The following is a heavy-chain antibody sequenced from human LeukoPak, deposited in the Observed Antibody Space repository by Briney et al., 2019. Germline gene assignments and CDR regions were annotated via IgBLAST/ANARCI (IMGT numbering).Heavy chain of an antibody. Sequence: SETLSLTCAVSGYSISSGYYWGWIRQPPGEGLEWIGSIYHSGSTYYNPSLKSRVTISVDTSKNQFSLKLSSVTAADTAVYYCARGAVIVVVPAAMWGGFDPWGQGTLVTVSS. CDR2: IYHSGST. D-gene: IGHD2-2*01. CDR1: GYSISSGYY. J-gene: IGHJ5*02. CDR3: ARGAVIVVVPAAMWGGFDP. V-gene: IGHV4-38-2*01.